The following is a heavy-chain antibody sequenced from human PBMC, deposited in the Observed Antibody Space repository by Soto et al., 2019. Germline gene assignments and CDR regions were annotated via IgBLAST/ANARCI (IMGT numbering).Heavy chain of an antibody. CDR2: IYWDDDK. J-gene: IGHJ4*02. V-gene: IGHV2-5*02. CDR1: GFSLTTSGVG. Sequence: QITLNESGPTVVKPTETLTLTCKFSGFSLTTSGVGVGWVRQSPGKAPEWLAFIYWDDDKRYSTSLKSRLTITKDTSKNQVVLTMANVDPADTATYYCAHRVLRAVFGLATTTAIYFDFWGQGTPVVVSS. D-gene: IGHD3-3*01. CDR3: AHRVLRAVFGLATTTAIYFDF.